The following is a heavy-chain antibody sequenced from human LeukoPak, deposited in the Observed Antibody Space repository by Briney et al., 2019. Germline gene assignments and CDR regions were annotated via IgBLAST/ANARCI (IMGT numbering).Heavy chain of an antibody. J-gene: IGHJ4*02. D-gene: IGHD6-13*01. CDR3: ARDSGSGIAAGGVDY. V-gene: IGHV3-23*01. Sequence: GGSLRLSCAASGFTFSSYAMSWVRQAPGKGLEWVSVVSGSGSSTYYADYVKGRFTSSRDNSKNTLYLQMNSLRAEDTAVYYCARDSGSGIAAGGVDYWGQGTLVTVSS. CDR2: VSGSGSST. CDR1: GFTFSSYA.